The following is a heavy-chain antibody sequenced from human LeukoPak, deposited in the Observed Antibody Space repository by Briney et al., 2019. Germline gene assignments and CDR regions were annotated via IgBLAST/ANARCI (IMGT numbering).Heavy chain of an antibody. D-gene: IGHD2/OR15-2a*01. CDR1: GGSFSGYY. Sequence: SETLSLTCAVYGGSFSGYYWSWIRQPPGKGLEWIGEINHSGSTNYNPSLKSRVTISVDTSKNQFSLKLSSVTAADTAVYYCARGRKNSYYYYGMDVWGKGTTVTVSS. V-gene: IGHV4-34*01. J-gene: IGHJ6*04. CDR2: INHSGST. CDR3: ARGRKNSYYYYGMDV.